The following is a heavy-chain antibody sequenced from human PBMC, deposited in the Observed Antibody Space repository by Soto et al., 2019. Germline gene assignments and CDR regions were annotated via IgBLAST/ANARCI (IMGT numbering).Heavy chain of an antibody. CDR3: AKLRYFDWSAYNWFEY. Sequence: PGGSLRLSCAASGFTFSSYAMTWVRQAPWKGLEWVSGISGSGATTSYADSVKGRFTVSRDNSKNTLYLQMNSLRVEDTAVYHCAKLRYFDWSAYNWFEYWGQGTPVTVYS. V-gene: IGHV3-23*01. CDR2: ISGSGATT. J-gene: IGHJ5*01. D-gene: IGHD3-9*01. CDR1: GFTFSSYA.